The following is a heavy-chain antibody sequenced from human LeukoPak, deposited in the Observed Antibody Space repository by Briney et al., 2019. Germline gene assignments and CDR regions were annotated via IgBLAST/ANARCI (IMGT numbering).Heavy chain of an antibody. V-gene: IGHV4-39*07. CDR1: GGSISSNTYY. D-gene: IGHD3-16*01. CDR3: ARGSYGYIDQ. CDR2: IYYRGST. J-gene: IGHJ4*02. Sequence: SETLSLTCNVSGGSISSNTYYWGWIRQPPGKGLEWIGSIYYRGSTYYNPSLKSRVTISVDTSKNQFSLKLSSVTAADTAVYYCARGSYGYIDQWGQGLLVTVSS.